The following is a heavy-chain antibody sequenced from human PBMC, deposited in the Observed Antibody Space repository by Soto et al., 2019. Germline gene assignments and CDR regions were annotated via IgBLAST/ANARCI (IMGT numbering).Heavy chain of an antibody. CDR2: ISSIGRTI. J-gene: IGHJ5*02. D-gene: IGHD2-8*01. CDR1: GFAFSRFE. CDR3: ASQPSVWPFNWFDP. V-gene: IGHV3-48*03. Sequence: EVQLVESGGGLVQPGGSLRLSCAASGFAFSRFEMTWVRQAPGKGLEWVSYISSIGRTIYYADSVKGRLTISRDNAKNALYLQMNSLRAENTAVYYCASQPSVWPFNWFDPWGQGTLVTVSS.